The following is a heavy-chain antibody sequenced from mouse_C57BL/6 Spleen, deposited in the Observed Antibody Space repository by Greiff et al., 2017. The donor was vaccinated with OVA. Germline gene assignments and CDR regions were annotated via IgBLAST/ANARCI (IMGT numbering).Heavy chain of an antibody. D-gene: IGHD2-4*01. CDR1: GYTFTSYW. J-gene: IGHJ4*01. Sequence: QVQLQQSGAELVKPGASVKLSCKASGYTFTSYWMHWVKQRPGQGLEWIGMIHPNSGSTNYNEKFKSKATLTVDKSSSTAYMQLSSLTSEDSAVYYCAYYDYDGGYYAMDYWGQGTSVTVSS. CDR2: IHPNSGST. V-gene: IGHV1-64*01. CDR3: AYYDYDGGYYAMDY.